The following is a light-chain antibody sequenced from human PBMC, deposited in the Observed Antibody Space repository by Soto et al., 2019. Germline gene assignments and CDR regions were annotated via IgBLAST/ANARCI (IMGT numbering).Light chain of an antibody. CDR2: GNS. CDR3: AAWDTSLSGGV. CDR1: SSNIGAGYD. Sequence: QSVLTQPPSVSGAPGQRVTISCTGSSSNIGAGYDVHWYQQLPGTAPKLLIYGNSNRPSGVPDRFSGSKSATSATLGITGLQTGDEADYYCAAWDTSLSGGVFGGGTKVTVL. V-gene: IGLV1-40*01. J-gene: IGLJ3*02.